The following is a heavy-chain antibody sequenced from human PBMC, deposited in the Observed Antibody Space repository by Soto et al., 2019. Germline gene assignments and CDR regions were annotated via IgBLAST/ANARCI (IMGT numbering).Heavy chain of an antibody. CDR2: IYHSGST. V-gene: IGHV4-39*01. J-gene: IGHJ4*02. CDR3: ARHRGPAGPNY. D-gene: IGHD3-10*01. CDR1: GDSISTSPYH. Sequence: QLQLQESGPGLVKPSETLSLTCTVSGDSISTSPYHWGWIRQPPGRGLEWIGSIYHSGSTYHNPSLKSRITISQDMSRNQVSLKLRSVTASDTAVYYCARHRGPAGPNYWGQGTLVTVSS.